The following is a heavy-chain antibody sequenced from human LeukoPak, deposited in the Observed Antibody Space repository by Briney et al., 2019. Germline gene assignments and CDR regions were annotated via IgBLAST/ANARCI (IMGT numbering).Heavy chain of an antibody. J-gene: IGHJ4*02. D-gene: IGHD5-12*01. Sequence: SETLSLTCSVSGASTNTDSYFWGWIHQPPGKGLEWIGSGYYSGSSHYTPSLKSRVTISVDTSKNQFSLRVSSVTAADTAVYYCVRLWLRWGIDYWGQGSLVSVSS. CDR1: GASTNTDSYF. CDR2: GYYSGSS. CDR3: VRLWLRWGIDY. V-gene: IGHV4-39*01.